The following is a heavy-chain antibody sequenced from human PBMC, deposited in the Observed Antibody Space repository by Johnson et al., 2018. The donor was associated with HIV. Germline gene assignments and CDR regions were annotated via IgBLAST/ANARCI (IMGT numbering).Heavy chain of an antibody. CDR1: GFTFTNFA. Sequence: QVQLVESGGGVVQPGRSLRLSCAASGFTFTNFAMHWVRQAPGKGLEWVAVISYDGSSKYYADSVKGRFTISRDNSKNTLYLQMNSLRAEDTAVYYCAKQWGVRANGDQENDAFDIWGQGTMVTVSS. V-gene: IGHV3-30-3*02. CDR2: ISYDGSSK. J-gene: IGHJ3*02. CDR3: AKQWGVRANGDQENDAFDI. D-gene: IGHD4-17*01.